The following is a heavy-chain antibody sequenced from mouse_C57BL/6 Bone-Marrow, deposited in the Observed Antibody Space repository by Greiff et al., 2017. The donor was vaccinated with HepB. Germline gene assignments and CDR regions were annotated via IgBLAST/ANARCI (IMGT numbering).Heavy chain of an antibody. Sequence: QVQLKQPGAELVMPGASVKLSCKASGYTFTSYWMHWVKQRPGQGLEWIGEIDPSDSYTNYNQKFKGKSTLTVDKSSSTAYMQLSSLTSEDSAVYYCAREDYYGSSNWYFDVWGTGTTVTVSS. D-gene: IGHD1-1*01. CDR1: GYTFTSYW. CDR3: AREDYYGSSNWYFDV. J-gene: IGHJ1*03. V-gene: IGHV1-69*01. CDR2: IDPSDSYT.